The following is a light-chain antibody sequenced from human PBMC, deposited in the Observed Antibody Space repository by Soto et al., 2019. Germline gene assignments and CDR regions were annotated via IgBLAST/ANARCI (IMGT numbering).Light chain of an antibody. CDR3: QQYGSSPPIT. V-gene: IGKV3-20*01. Sequence: EIVLTQSPATLSLSPGERATLSCRASQGVSSSYLGWYQQKPGQAPRLLIYGASSRATGIPDRFSGSGSGTDFTLTISRLEPEDFAVYYCQQYGSSPPITFGQGTRLEIK. J-gene: IGKJ5*01. CDR2: GAS. CDR1: QGVSSSY.